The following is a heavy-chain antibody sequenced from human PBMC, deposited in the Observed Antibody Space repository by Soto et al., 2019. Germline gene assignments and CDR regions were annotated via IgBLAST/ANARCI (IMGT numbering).Heavy chain of an antibody. CDR3: ATDIAVAGTSFYYSGMDV. CDR1: GGSISSSSFY. V-gene: IGHV4-39*02. Sequence: QLQLQESGPGLVKPSETLSLTCTVSGGSISSSSFYWGWIRQPPGKGLEWIGSIYYSGSTYYNPSLKSRVTISVDTSKNQFSLKLSSVTAADTAVYYCATDIAVAGTSFYYSGMDVWGQGTTVTVSS. D-gene: IGHD6-19*01. CDR2: IYYSGST. J-gene: IGHJ6*02.